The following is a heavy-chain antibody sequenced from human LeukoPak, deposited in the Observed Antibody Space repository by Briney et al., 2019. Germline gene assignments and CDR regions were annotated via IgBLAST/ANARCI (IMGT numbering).Heavy chain of an antibody. J-gene: IGHJ4*02. V-gene: IGHV3-11*06. D-gene: IGHD3-16*01. Sequence: PGGSLRLSCAASGFTFSDYYMSWIRQAPGKGLEWVSYISSSSSYTNYADSVKGRFTISRDNAKNSLYLQMNSLRAEDTAVYNCARLIIVATNFDYWGQGTLVTVSS. CDR2: ISSSSSYT. CDR3: ARLIIVATNFDY. CDR1: GFTFSDYY.